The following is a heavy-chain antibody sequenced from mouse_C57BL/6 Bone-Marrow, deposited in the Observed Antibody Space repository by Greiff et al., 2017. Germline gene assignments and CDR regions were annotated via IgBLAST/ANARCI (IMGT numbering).Heavy chain of an antibody. D-gene: IGHD1-1*01. CDR1: GYTFTDYY. CDR2: INPNNGGT. CDR3: ANYYGSSYGFAY. J-gene: IGHJ3*01. V-gene: IGHV1-26*01. Sequence: EVQLQQSGPELVKPGASVKISCKASGYTFTDYYMNWVKQSHGKSLEWIGDINPNNGGTSYNQKFKGKATLTVDKSSSTAYMELRSLTSEDSAVYDCANYYGSSYGFAYWGQGTLVTVSA.